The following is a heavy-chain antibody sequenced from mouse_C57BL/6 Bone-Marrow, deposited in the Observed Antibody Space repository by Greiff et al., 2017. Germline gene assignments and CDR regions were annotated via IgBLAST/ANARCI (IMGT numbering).Heavy chain of an antibody. J-gene: IGHJ1*03. CDR1: GFTFSDYY. V-gene: IGHV5-16*01. CDR3: ARGLLLRYFDV. CDR2: INYDGSST. Sequence: EVKLMESEGGLVQPGSSMKLSCTASGFTFSDYYMAWVRQVPEKGLEWVANINYDGSSTYYLDSLKSRFIISRDNAKNILYLQMSSLKSEDTATYYCARGLLLRYFDVWGTGTTVTVSS. D-gene: IGHD1-1*01.